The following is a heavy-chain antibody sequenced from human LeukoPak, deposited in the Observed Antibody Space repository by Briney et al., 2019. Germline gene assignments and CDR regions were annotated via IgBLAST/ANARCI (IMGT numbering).Heavy chain of an antibody. Sequence: PGGSLRLSCAASGFTFNNYAMNWVRQAPGKGLECVSSISSSGGSTFYADSVKGRFTISRDNSMNTLYLQMNSLRAEDTAVYYCAKALTVTTKNNWFDPWGQGTLVTVSP. CDR1: GFTFNNYA. CDR2: ISSSGGST. CDR3: AKALTVTTKNNWFDP. V-gene: IGHV3-23*01. D-gene: IGHD4-17*01. J-gene: IGHJ5*02.